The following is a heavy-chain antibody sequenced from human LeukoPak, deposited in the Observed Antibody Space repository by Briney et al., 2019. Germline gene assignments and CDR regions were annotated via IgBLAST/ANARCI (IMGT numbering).Heavy chain of an antibody. D-gene: IGHD4-17*01. CDR2: ISYDGSNK. Sequence: GGSLGLSCAASGFTFSSYGMHWVRQAPGKGLEWVAVISYDGSNKYYADSVKGRFTISRDNSKNTLYLQMNSLRAEDTAVYYCASPGYGDEYYFDYWGQGTLVTVSS. CDR3: ASPGYGDEYYFDY. V-gene: IGHV3-30*03. CDR1: GFTFSSYG. J-gene: IGHJ4*02.